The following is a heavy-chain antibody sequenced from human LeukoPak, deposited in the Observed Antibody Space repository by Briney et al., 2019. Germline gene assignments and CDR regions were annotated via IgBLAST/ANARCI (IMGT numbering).Heavy chain of an antibody. D-gene: IGHD4-11*01. CDR1: GFSFDDYA. CDR2: ISWNRGSI. Sequence: PGRSLRLSCAASGFSFDDYAMHWVRQAPGKGLEWVSGISWNRGSIGYADSVKGRFTISRDNTKNSLYLQMNSLRPEDTAVYYCAKGLGAVTPHYMDVWGKGTTVTVSS. CDR3: AKGLGAVTPHYMDV. V-gene: IGHV3-9*01. J-gene: IGHJ6*03.